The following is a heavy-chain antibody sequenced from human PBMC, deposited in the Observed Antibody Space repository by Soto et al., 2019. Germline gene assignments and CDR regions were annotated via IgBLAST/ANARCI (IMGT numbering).Heavy chain of an antibody. CDR1: GYTFTGYY. J-gene: IGHJ6*02. D-gene: IGHD6-6*01. CDR2: INPNSGGT. CDR3: SSSYSSSWVVYYYYGMDV. V-gene: IGHV1-2*04. Sequence: GASVKVSCKASGYTFTGYYMHWLRQAPGQRMEWKGWINPNSGGTNYAQKFQGWVTMTREKSISTAYMELSRLRSDDTAVYYFSSSYSSSWVVYYYYGMDVWGQGTTVTVSS.